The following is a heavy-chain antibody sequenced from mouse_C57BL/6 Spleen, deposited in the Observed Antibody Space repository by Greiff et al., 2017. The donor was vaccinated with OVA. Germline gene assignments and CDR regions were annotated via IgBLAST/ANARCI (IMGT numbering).Heavy chain of an antibody. CDR1: GFSLTSYA. Sequence: VQLVESGPGLVAPSQSLSITCTVSGFSLTSYAISWVRQPPGKGLEWLGVIWTGGGTNYNSALKSRLSISKDNSKSQVFLKMNSLQTDDTARYYCASLDSSGSYAMDYWGQGTSVTVSS. CDR3: ASLDSSGSYAMDY. J-gene: IGHJ4*01. D-gene: IGHD3-2*02. CDR2: IWTGGGT. V-gene: IGHV2-9-1*01.